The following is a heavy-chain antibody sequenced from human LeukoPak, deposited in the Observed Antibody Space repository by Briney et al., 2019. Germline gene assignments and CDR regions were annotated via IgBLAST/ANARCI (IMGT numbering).Heavy chain of an antibody. CDR3: AKDIQEYSSGWYVDY. CDR1: GFTFSNYG. Sequence: GGSLRLSCAASGFTFSNYGMHWVRQAPGKGLEWAAVIWYDGSNRYYADSVKGRFTISRDNSKNTLYLQMNSLRAEDTAVYYCAKDIQEYSSGWYVDYWGQGTLVTVSS. V-gene: IGHV3-33*06. D-gene: IGHD6-19*01. CDR2: IWYDGSNR. J-gene: IGHJ4*02.